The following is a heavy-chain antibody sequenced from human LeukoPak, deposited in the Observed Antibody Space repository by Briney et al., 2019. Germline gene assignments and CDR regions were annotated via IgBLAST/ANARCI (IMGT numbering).Heavy chain of an antibody. J-gene: IGHJ4*02. CDR2: INPNGGGT. CDR1: GYTFTGYY. CDR3: ARVGYYESSGYYEY. Sequence: ASVKVSCKASGYTFTGYYMHWVRQAPGQGLEWMGRINPNGGGTNYAQKFQGRVTMTSDTSISTAYMELSRLRSDDTAVYYCARVGYYESSGYYEYWGQGTLVTVSS. V-gene: IGHV1-2*06. D-gene: IGHD3-22*01.